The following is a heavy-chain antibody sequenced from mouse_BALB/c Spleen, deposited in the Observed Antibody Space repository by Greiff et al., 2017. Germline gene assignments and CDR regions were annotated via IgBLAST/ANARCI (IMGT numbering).Heavy chain of an antibody. D-gene: IGHD4-1*01. CDR3: ARLTAYYAMDY. Sequence: EVQVVESGGDLVKPGGSLKLSCAASGFTFSSYGMSWVRQTPDKRLEWVATISSGGSYTYYPDSVKGRFTISRDNAKNTLYLQMSSLKSEDTAMYYCARLTAYYAMDYWGQGTSVTVSS. CDR1: GFTFSSYG. J-gene: IGHJ4*01. V-gene: IGHV5-6*01. CDR2: ISSGGSYT.